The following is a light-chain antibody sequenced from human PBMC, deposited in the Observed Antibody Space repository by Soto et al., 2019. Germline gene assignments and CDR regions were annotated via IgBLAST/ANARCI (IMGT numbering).Light chain of an antibody. J-gene: IGKJ1*01. CDR1: QSVSSN. Sequence: EIVMTQSPATLSVSPGERATLSCRASQSVSSNLAWYQQKPGQGPRLLIYGASTRATGIPARFSGSGSGTEFTLTISSLQSEDFAVYYCQEYNNWPRWTFGQGTEVEIK. CDR2: GAS. CDR3: QEYNNWPRWT. V-gene: IGKV3-15*01.